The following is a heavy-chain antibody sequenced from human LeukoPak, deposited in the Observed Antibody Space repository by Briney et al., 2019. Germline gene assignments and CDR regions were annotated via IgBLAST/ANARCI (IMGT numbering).Heavy chain of an antibody. CDR2: ISAYNGNT. J-gene: IGHJ2*01. CDR1: GYTFTSYG. V-gene: IGHV1-18*01. Sequence: GAAVKVSCKASGYTFTSYGISWVRQAPGQGLEWMGWISAYNGNTNYAQKLQGRVTMTTDTSTSTAYMELRSLRSDDTAVYYCARVGGYYPSHWYFDLWGRGTLDTVSS. D-gene: IGHD3-22*01. CDR3: ARVGGYYPSHWYFDL.